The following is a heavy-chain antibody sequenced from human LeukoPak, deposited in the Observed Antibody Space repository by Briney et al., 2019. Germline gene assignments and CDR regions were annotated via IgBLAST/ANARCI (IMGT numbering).Heavy chain of an antibody. CDR1: GFTFSSYG. CDR2: IRQDANEK. J-gene: IGHJ3*02. V-gene: IGHV3-7*03. D-gene: IGHD3-22*01. Sequence: HPGGSLRLSCAASGFTFSSYGMHWVRQAPGKGLEWVANIRQDANEKYYVDSVKGRFTISRDNAKHSLYLQINSLRAEDTAVYYCARDRGADYYDSSGSWVGAFDIWGQGTMVAVSS. CDR3: ARDRGADYYDSSGSWVGAFDI.